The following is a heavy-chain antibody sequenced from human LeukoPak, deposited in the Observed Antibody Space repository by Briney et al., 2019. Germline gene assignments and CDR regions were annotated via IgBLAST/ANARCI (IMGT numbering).Heavy chain of an antibody. V-gene: IGHV3-7*01. D-gene: IGHD3-10*01. J-gene: IGHJ4*02. CDR1: GFTFSGSA. CDR2: IKQDGSEK. CDR3: ARGGIKITMVRGVTAYYFDY. Sequence: GGSLRLSCAASGFTFSGSAMHWVRQAPGKGLEWVANIKQDGSEKYYVDSVKGRFTISRDNAKNSLYLQMNSLRAEDTAVYYCARGGIKITMVRGVTAYYFDYWGQGTLVTVSS.